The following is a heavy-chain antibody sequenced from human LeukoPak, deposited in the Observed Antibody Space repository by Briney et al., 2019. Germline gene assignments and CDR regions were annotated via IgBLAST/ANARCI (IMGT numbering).Heavy chain of an antibody. CDR2: VNWNGGST. J-gene: IGHJ5*02. CDR3: ARYARQWLVPPWFDP. V-gene: IGHV3-20*04. D-gene: IGHD6-19*01. Sequence: GGSLTLSCAASGFTFDNYGMTWVRQVPGKGLELVSGVNWNGGSTGYADSVKGRFTISRDNSKNSLYLQMNSLRAEDTALYYCARYARQWLVPPWFDPWGQGTLVTVSS. CDR1: GFTFDNYG.